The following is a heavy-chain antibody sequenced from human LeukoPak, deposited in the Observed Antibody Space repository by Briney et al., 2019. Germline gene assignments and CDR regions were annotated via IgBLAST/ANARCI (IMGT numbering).Heavy chain of an antibody. Sequence: PSETLSLTCTVSGGSISSSSYYWGWIRQPPGKGLEWIGSIYYSGSTYYNPSLKSRVTISVDTSKNQFSLKLSSVTAADTAVYYCARATSPSPQGAWGQGTLVTVSS. D-gene: IGHD5-24*01. CDR3: ARATSPSPQGA. CDR1: GGSISSSSYY. CDR2: IYYSGST. J-gene: IGHJ5*02. V-gene: IGHV4-39*07.